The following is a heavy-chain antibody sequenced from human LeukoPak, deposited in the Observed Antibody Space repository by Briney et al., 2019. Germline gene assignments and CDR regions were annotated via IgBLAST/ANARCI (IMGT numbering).Heavy chain of an antibody. J-gene: IGHJ3*02. Sequence: GGSLRLSCAASGFTFSSYAMHWVRQAPGKGLEWVAVISYDGSNKYYADSVKGRFTISRDNSKNTPYLQMNSLRAEDTAVYYCARERSHAFDIWGQGTMVTVSS. CDR3: ARERSHAFDI. CDR1: GFTFSSYA. V-gene: IGHV3-30-3*01. CDR2: ISYDGSNK.